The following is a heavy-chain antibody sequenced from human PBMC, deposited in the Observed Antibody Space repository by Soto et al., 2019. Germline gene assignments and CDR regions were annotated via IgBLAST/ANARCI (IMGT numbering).Heavy chain of an antibody. CDR2: ISRSGDVI. CDR1: GFTFSSYE. Sequence: EVQLVESGGDFVQPGGSLRLSCAGSGFTFSSYEMNWVRQAPGKGLEWVSYISRSGDVIYYADSVKGRFTVSRDNAKNSLYLQMNSLRAEDTAVYYFALVVEGGCCSSWFDPWGQGTLVTVSS. J-gene: IGHJ5*02. CDR3: ALVVEGGCCSSWFDP. V-gene: IGHV3-48*03. D-gene: IGHD2-15*01.